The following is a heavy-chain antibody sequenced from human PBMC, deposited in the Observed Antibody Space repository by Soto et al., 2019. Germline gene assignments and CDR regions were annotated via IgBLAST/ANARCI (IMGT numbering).Heavy chain of an antibody. Sequence: QVLLVESGGGVVRPGRSLRLSCGASGFSFSKYGMHWVRQAPGEGLEWLSLISYDGSEKWYAESVKGRFTISRDNSKNTLYLQMNSLRGDDTAVYYCAKGYEVSHPVASGWYSNYFYGVDVCGRGPTVTVSS. CDR1: GFSFSKYG. D-gene: IGHD6-19*01. CDR3: AKGYEVSHPVASGWYSNYFYGVDV. CDR2: ISYDGSEK. J-gene: IGHJ6*02. V-gene: IGHV3-30*18.